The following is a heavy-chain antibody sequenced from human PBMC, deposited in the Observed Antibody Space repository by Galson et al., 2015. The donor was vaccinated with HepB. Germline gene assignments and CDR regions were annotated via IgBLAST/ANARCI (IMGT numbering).Heavy chain of an antibody. CDR3: ARSNFYDTIGYYRYWYFDL. J-gene: IGHJ2*01. V-gene: IGHV3-66*01. D-gene: IGHD3-22*01. CDR1: GFTVTYNY. Sequence: SLRLSCAASGFTVTYNYMNWVRQAPGKGLEWVSVLYSSGATYYADSVKGRFTISRDNSKNTLYLQMNSLGAEDTAVYYCARSNFYDTIGYYRYWYFDLWGRGTLVTVSS. CDR2: LYSSGAT.